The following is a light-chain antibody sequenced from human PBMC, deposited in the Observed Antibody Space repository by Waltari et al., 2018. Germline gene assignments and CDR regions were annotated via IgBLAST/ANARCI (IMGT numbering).Light chain of an antibody. Sequence: DIQMTQSPSSLSASVGAHVTITCRASQNIATFLNWFQHRPGQAPDLLIYGASTLHRGVPSRFTGSGSGTEFTLTISSVQPGDFATYYCQQTYVFPRTFGQGTKVEMK. J-gene: IGKJ1*01. CDR3: QQTYVFPRT. CDR2: GAS. V-gene: IGKV1-39*01. CDR1: QNIATF.